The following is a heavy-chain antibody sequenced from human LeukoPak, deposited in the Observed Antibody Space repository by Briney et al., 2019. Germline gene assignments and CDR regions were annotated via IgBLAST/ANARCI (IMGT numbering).Heavy chain of an antibody. J-gene: IGHJ4*02. CDR1: GFTFSSYA. V-gene: IGHV3-23*01. CDR3: AKDGQAPYSGYSGSFDY. Sequence: VGLGGSLRLSCAASGFTFSSYAMSWVRQAPGKGLEWVSAIGGSGGSTFYADSVKGRFTISRDNSKNTLYLQMNSLRAEDTALYYCAKDGQAPYSGYSGSFDYWGQGTLVTVSS. CDR2: IGGSGGST. D-gene: IGHD5-12*01.